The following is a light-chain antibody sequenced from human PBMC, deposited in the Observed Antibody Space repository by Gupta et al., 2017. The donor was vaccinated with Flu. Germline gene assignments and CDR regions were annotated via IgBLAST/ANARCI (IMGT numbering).Light chain of an antibody. CDR1: SSNIGAGYD. V-gene: IGLV1-40*01. J-gene: IGLJ2*01. CDR3: QSHDSSLSVV. Sequence: QSVLTQPPSVSGAPGQRVTISCTGSSSNIGAGYDVHWYQQLPATAPKLLIYGNSNRPSGVPDRLSGSKSGTSASLAITGLQAEDEADYYCQSHDSSLSVVFGGGTKLTVL. CDR2: GNS.